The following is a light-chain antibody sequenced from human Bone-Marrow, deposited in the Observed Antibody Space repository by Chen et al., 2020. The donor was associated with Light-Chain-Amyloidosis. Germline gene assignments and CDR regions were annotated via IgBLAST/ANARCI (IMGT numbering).Light chain of an antibody. J-gene: IGLJ3*02. Sequence: SYVLTQPSSVSVAPGQTATSACGGNYIGSTSVHWYQQTPGQAPLLVVYDDSDRPSGIPGRLSGSNSGNTVTLTISRVEAGDGADYYCQVWDRSSDRPVFGGGTKLTVL. CDR3: QVWDRSSDRPV. CDR2: DDS. CDR1: YIGSTS. V-gene: IGLV3-21*02.